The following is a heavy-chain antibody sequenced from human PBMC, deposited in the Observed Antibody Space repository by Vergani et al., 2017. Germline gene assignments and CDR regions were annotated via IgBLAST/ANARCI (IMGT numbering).Heavy chain of an antibody. V-gene: IGHV3-21*01. CDR2: ISSSSSYI. CDR1: GFTFSSYS. Sequence: VQLVESGGGLVKPGGSLRLSCAASGFTFSSYSMNWVRQAPGKGLEWVSSISSSSSYIYYADSVKGRFTISRDNAKNSLYLQMNSLRAEDTAVYYCARDDIGGSYYYYYYMDVWGKGTTVTVSS. D-gene: IGHD1-26*01. J-gene: IGHJ6*03. CDR3: ARDDIGGSYYYYYYMDV.